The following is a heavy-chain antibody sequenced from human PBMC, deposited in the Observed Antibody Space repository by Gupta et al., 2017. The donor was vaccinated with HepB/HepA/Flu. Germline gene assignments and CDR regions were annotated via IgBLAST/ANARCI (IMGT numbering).Heavy chain of an antibody. Sequence: QLQLQESGPGLVKPSETLSLTCTVSGGSMNSISYHWGWVRQPPGKDLEWIGSIYSSGSTSYNPSLKGRVTISADKPNNHFSLRLDSVTATDTAIYFCVRHPTYAWIDPWGQGTLVTVSS. CDR1: GGSMNSISYH. CDR3: VRHPTYAWIDP. CDR2: IYSSGST. D-gene: IGHD4-17*01. J-gene: IGHJ5*02. V-gene: IGHV4-39*01.